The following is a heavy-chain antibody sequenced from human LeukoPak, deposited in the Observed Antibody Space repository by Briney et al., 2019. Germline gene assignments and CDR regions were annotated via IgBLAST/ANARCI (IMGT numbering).Heavy chain of an antibody. CDR3: ARGRTVVRGVIKYNWIDP. Sequence: ASVKVSCKASGYTFTSYDINWVRQATGQGLELMGWMNPNSGNTGYAQKVQGRVTITRNTSMITAYMELSSLRSEDTAVYYCARGRTVVRGVIKYNWIDPWGQGTLVTVSS. D-gene: IGHD3-10*01. CDR2: MNPNSGNT. J-gene: IGHJ5*02. CDR1: GYTFTSYD. V-gene: IGHV1-8*03.